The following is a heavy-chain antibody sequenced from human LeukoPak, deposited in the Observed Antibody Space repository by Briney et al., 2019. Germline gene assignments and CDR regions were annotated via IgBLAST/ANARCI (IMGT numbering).Heavy chain of an antibody. V-gene: IGHV1-2*02. CDR3: ARDQGPADFDY. Sequence: ASVKVSCKASGYTFTGSYIHWVRQAPGQGLEWMGWINPNSGGTNYAQKFQGRVTMTRDTSISTAYMELSRLKSDDTAVYYCARDQGPADFDYWGQGTLVTVSS. CDR2: INPNSGGT. CDR1: GYTFTGSY. J-gene: IGHJ4*02.